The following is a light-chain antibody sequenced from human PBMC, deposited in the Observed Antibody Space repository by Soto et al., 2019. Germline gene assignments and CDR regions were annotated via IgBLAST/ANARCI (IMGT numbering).Light chain of an antibody. CDR1: QSVSNY. CDR3: QQYNSYPYT. CDR2: DAS. V-gene: IGKV3-11*01. J-gene: IGKJ2*01. Sequence: DIVLTQSPATLSLSPGDRATLSCRASQSVSNYLAWYQQKPGQAPRLLIYDASNRATGIPARFSGSGSGTDFTLTISSLEPEDFATYYCQQYNSYPYTFGQGTKLEIK.